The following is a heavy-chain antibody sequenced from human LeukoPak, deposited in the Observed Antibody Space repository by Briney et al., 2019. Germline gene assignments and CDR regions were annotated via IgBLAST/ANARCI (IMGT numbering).Heavy chain of an antibody. J-gene: IGHJ4*02. CDR1: GYTFTNHA. V-gene: IGHV1-3*01. D-gene: IGHD2-2*01. CDR3: ARAECASCYLVDF. Sequence: ASVKVSCKASGYTFTNHAIHWVRQAPGQRLEWMGWINAGNGYTEYPQNFRDRVTTTRDTSANTVYKELSSLRSEDTAVYFCARAECASCYLVDFWGQGTLITVSS. CDR2: INAGNGYT.